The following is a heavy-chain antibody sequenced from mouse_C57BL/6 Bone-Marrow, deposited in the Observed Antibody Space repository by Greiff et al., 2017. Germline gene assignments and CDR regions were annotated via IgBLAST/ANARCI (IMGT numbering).Heavy chain of an antibody. CDR3: AREDWYWYFDV. Sequence: EVQLQQSGAELVRPGASVKLSCTASGFNIKDDYMHWVKQRPEQGLEWIGWIDPENGDTEYASKFQGKATITADTSSHTAYLQLSSLTSEDSAVYYCAREDWYWYFDVWGTGTTVTVSS. D-gene: IGHD4-1*01. CDR2: IDPENGDT. V-gene: IGHV14-4*01. CDR1: GFNIKDDY. J-gene: IGHJ1*03.